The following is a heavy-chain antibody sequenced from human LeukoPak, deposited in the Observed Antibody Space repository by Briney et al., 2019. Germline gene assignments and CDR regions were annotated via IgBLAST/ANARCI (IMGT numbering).Heavy chain of an antibody. V-gene: IGHV4-34*01. D-gene: IGHD3-16*02. Sequence: PSETLSLTCAVYGGSFSGYYWSWIRQPPGKGLEWIGEINHSGSTNYNPSLKSRVTISVDTSKKQFSLKLSSVTAADTAVYYCARRGLRLGELSLAPETIRKVSCFFDYWGQGTLVTVSS. CDR2: INHSGST. J-gene: IGHJ4*02. CDR3: ARRGLRLGELSLAPETIRKVSCFFDY. CDR1: GGSFSGYY.